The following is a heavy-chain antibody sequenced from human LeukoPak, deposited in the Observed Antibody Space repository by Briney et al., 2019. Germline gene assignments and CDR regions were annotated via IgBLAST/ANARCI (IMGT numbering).Heavy chain of an antibody. V-gene: IGHV3-23*01. CDR1: GFTFSTYG. CDR2: ISSSGYST. CDR3: ARVGVRGVIITDFDY. D-gene: IGHD3-10*02. Sequence: GGSLRLSCAASGFTFSTYGMSWVRQAPGKGLEWVSAISSSGYSTYYADSVKGRFIISRDNSKNTLYLQMNSLRAEDTAVYYCARVGVRGVIITDFDYWGQGTLVTVSS. J-gene: IGHJ4*02.